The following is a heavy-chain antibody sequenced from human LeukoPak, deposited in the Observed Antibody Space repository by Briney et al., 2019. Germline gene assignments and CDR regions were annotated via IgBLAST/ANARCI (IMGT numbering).Heavy chain of an antibody. J-gene: IGHJ4*02. CDR3: ARVVRNYYDSSGYYPYYFDY. CDR2: ISTSSSYI. D-gene: IGHD3-22*01. Sequence: GGSLRLSCAVSGFTFSTYAMTWVRQAPGKGLEWVSSISTSSSYIYYADSVKGRSTISRDNAKNSLYLQMNSLRAEDTAVYYCARVVRNYYDSSGYYPYYFDYWGQGTLVTVSS. V-gene: IGHV3-21*01. CDR1: GFTFSTYA.